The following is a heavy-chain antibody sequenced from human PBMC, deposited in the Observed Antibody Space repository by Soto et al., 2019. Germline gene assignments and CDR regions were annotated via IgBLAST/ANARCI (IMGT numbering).Heavy chain of an antibody. CDR2: ISGSVVTT. J-gene: IGHJ4*02. V-gene: IGHV3-23*01. Sequence: GGSLRLSCAASGFTFSSYAMSWVRQAPGKGLEWVSGISGSVVTTYYADSVKGRFTISRGNSKSTLYLQLNNLRAEDTAVYYCANLDWSQLPNNFDYWGQGTLVTVSS. D-gene: IGHD1-1*01. CDR3: ANLDWSQLPNNFDY. CDR1: GFTFSSYA.